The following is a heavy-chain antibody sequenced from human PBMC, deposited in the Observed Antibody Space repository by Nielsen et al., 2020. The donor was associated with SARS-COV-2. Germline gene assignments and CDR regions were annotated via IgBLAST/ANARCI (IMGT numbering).Heavy chain of an antibody. J-gene: IGHJ4*02. Sequence: GESLKISCAASGFTFSNTAMNWVRQAPGKGLEWVSGITSGSGSRTYYGDSVKGRFTISRDNSKNTLYLQMNSLRAEDTAVYYCAKRSGYTSGWYGDYWGQGTLVTVSS. D-gene: IGHD6-19*01. CDR1: GFTFSNTA. CDR3: AKRSGYTSGWYGDY. CDR2: ITSGSGSRT. V-gene: IGHV3-23*01.